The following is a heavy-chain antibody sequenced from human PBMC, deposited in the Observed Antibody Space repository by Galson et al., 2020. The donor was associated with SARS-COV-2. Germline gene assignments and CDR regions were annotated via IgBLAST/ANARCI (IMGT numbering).Heavy chain of an antibody. CDR1: GFSLSTSGVG. V-gene: IGHV2-5*01. CDR2: IYWNDDK. J-gene: IGHJ6*03. Sequence: SGPTLVKPTQTLTLPYTFSGFSLSTSGVGVGWIRQPPGKALEWLALIYWNDDKRYSPSLKSRLTITKDTSKNQVVLTMTNMDPVDTATDYRAHRAPGFYYMDVWGKVTTVTVS. CDR3: AHRAPGFYYMDV.